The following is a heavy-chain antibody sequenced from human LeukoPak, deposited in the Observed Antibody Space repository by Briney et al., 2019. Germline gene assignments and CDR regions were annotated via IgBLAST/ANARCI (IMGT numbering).Heavy chain of an antibody. Sequence: SGPTLVKPTQTLTLTCTFSGFSLSTSELGVGWIRQSPGKALEWLALIYWDDDKRYSPSLKNRLTITNDTPKNQVVLTMTNMDPLDTGTYYCARQARVSSGSNWYMAGMDVWGQGTPVTVSS. CDR2: IYWDDDK. CDR1: GFSLSTSELG. V-gene: IGHV2-5*02. D-gene: IGHD6-13*01. J-gene: IGHJ6*02. CDR3: ARQARVSSGSNWYMAGMDV.